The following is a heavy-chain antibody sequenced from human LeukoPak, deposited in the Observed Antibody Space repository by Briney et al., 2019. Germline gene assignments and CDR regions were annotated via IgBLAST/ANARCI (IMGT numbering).Heavy chain of an antibody. Sequence: PSETLSLTCTVSGGSISSYYWNWIRQPPGKGLEWIGYIYNSGSTSYNPSLKSRVTISVDTSKNQFSLKLTSVTAADTAVYYCVRDRELTYWGQGTLVTVSS. CDR1: GGSISSYY. D-gene: IGHD1-26*01. J-gene: IGHJ4*02. V-gene: IGHV4-59*01. CDR3: VRDRELTY. CDR2: IYNSGST.